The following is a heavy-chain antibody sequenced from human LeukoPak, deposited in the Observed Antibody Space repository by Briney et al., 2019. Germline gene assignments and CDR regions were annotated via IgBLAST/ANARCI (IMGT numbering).Heavy chain of an antibody. CDR2: IYYSGST. J-gene: IGHJ3*02. D-gene: IGHD2-2*01. CDR1: GGSISSSSYY. CDR3: VGCSSTRPSRRCGAFDI. V-gene: IGHV4-39*07. Sequence: PSESLSLTCTVSGGSISSSSYYWGWLRQRQGKGLEWIGSIYYSGSTYYNPSLKSRVTISVDTSKNQFSLKLSSVTAADTAVYYCVGCSSTRPSRRCGAFDIWGQGTMVTVSS.